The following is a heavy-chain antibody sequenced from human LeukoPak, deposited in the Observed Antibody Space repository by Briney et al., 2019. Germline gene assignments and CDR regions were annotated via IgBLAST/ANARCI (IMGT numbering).Heavy chain of an antibody. CDR1: GGSISTYY. Sequence: NTSETLSLTCTVSGGSISTYYWSWIRQPPGKGLEWIGYIYYTGSTNYNLSLKRRVTISVDTSKNQFSLKLSSVTAADTAVYYCARVGNYYFDYWGQGTLVTVTS. CDR3: ARVGNYYFDY. D-gene: IGHD1-1*01. J-gene: IGHJ4*02. CDR2: IYYTGST. V-gene: IGHV4-59*01.